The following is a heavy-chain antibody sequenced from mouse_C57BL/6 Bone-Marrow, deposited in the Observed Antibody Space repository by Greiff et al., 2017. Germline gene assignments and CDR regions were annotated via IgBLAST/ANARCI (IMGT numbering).Heavy chain of an antibody. Sequence: QVQLQQSGAELARPGASVQLSCKASGYTFTSYGISWVKQRTGQGLEWIGEIYPRSGNTYYNEKFKGKATLTADKSSSTAYMELRSLTSEDSAVDFCARRDGYYVDFDYWGQGTTLTVSA. J-gene: IGHJ2*01. CDR2: IYPRSGNT. CDR3: ARRDGYYVDFDY. D-gene: IGHD2-3*01. V-gene: IGHV1-81*01. CDR1: GYTFTSYG.